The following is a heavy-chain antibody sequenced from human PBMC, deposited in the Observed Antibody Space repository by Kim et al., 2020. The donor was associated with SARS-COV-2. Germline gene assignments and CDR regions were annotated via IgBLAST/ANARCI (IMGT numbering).Heavy chain of an antibody. CDR2: IYYSGST. CDR1: GGSISSSSYY. J-gene: IGHJ4*02. Sequence: SETLSLTCTVSGGSISSSSYYWGWIRQPPGKGLEWIGSIYYSGSTYYNPSLKSRVTISVDTSKNQFSLKLSSVTAADTAVYYCARLRWDVGFGELLTWGQGTLVTVSS. V-gene: IGHV4-39*01. CDR3: ARLRWDVGFGELLT. D-gene: IGHD3-10*01.